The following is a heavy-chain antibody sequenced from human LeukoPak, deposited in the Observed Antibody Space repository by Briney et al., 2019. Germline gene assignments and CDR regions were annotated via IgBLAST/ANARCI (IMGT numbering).Heavy chain of an antibody. J-gene: IGHJ6*04. CDR2: ISGTSNTI. CDR1: GFTFSSYS. D-gene: IGHD3-10*02. CDR3: AELGITMIGGV. V-gene: IGHV3-48*01. Sequence: PGGSLRLSCVGSGFTFSSYSMNWVRQAPGKGLEWVSYISGTSNTIYYDDPVKGRFTVSRDNAKNSLYLQMNSLRAEDTAVYYCAELGITMIGGVWGKGTTVTISS.